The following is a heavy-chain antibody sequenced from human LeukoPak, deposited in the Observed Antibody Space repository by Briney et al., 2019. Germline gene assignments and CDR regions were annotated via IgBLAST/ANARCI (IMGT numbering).Heavy chain of an antibody. CDR2: INPSGGST. D-gene: IGHD3-9*01. CDR1: GYTFTSYY. J-gene: IGHJ4*02. Sequence: ASVKVSCKASGYTFTSYYMHWVRQAPGQGLEWMGIINPSGGSTSYAQKFQGRIAVTRDTSTSTVYMVLSSLRSEDTAVYYCARAYDMIDYWGQGTLVTVSS. CDR3: ARAYDMIDY. V-gene: IGHV1-46*01.